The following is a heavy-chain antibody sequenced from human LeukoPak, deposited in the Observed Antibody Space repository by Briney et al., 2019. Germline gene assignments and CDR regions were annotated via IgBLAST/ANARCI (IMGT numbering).Heavy chain of an antibody. D-gene: IGHD3-3*01. Sequence: ASVKVSCKASGYTFIDYYIHWVRQAPGQGLEWMGWINPGTGGTKSARTFQGRVTMTRDTSITTAYMELNTLTSDDTALYYCARDGGFDYWGQGTPVTASS. J-gene: IGHJ4*02. CDR2: INPGTGGT. CDR3: ARDGGFDY. CDR1: GYTFIDYY. V-gene: IGHV1-2*02.